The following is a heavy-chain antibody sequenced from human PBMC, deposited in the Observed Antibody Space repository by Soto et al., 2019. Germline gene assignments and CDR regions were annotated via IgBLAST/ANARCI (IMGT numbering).Heavy chain of an antibody. Sequence: QVQLQESGPGLVKPSQTLSLTCTVSGGSISSGGYCWSWIRQHPGKGLEWIGYIYYSGSTYYNPSLKSRVTISVDTSKNQFSLKLSSLTAADTAVYYCAVAMTTVTTYDYCGQGTLVTVSS. CDR1: GGSISSGGYC. J-gene: IGHJ4*02. CDR2: IYYSGST. D-gene: IGHD4-17*01. CDR3: AVAMTTVTTYDY. V-gene: IGHV4-31*03.